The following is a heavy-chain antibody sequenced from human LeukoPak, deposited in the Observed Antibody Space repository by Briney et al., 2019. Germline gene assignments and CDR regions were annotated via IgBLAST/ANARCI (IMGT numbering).Heavy chain of an antibody. V-gene: IGHV1-69*05. J-gene: IGHJ6*03. CDR1: GGTFSSYA. Sequence: SVKVSCKASGGTFSSYAISWVRQAPGQGLEWMGRIIPIFGTANYAQKFQGRVAITTDESTSTAYMELSSLRSEDTAVYYCARVAVAGNYYYYYMDVWGKGTTVTVSS. D-gene: IGHD6-19*01. CDR3: ARVAVAGNYYYYYMDV. CDR2: IIPIFGTA.